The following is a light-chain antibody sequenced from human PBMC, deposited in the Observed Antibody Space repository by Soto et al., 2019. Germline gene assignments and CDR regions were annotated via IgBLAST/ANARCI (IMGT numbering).Light chain of an antibody. CDR2: EVN. J-gene: IGLJ3*02. CDR3: AAWDDSLRGWV. CDR1: SSDIGGYNY. Sequence: QSALTQPPSASGSPGRSVTISCTGTSSDIGGYNYVSWYQQHPGKAPKLMIYEVNKRPSGVPDRFSGSKSGNTASLAISGLRSEDEADYYCAAWDDSLRGWVFGGGTKLTVL. V-gene: IGLV2-8*01.